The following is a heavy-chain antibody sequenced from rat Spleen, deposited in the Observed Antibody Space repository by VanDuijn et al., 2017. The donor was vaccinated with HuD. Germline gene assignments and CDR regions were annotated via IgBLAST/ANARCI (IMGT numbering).Heavy chain of an antibody. Sequence: EVQLVESGGGLVQPGRSLKLSCAASGFTFSNYGMHWIRQAPTKGLEWVASISPSGGSTYYRDSVKGRFTISRDNAENTVYLQMNSLRSEDTATYYCAKDRSSYMDYVMDAWGQGASVTVSS. D-gene: IGHD1-2*01. CDR1: GFTFSNYG. CDR3: AKDRSSYMDYVMDA. J-gene: IGHJ4*01. V-gene: IGHV5-19*01. CDR2: ISPSGGST.